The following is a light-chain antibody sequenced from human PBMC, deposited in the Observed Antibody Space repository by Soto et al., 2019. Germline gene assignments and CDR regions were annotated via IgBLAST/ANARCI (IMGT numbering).Light chain of an antibody. CDR1: SSNIGADYD. J-gene: IGLJ1*01. CDR3: QSDDSSRSVFYV. V-gene: IGLV1-40*01. CDR2: GNS. Sequence: QSVLTQPPSVSGAPGQRVTISCTGSSSNIGADYDVHWYQQFPGTAPKLLIYGNSNRPSGVPDRFSGSKSGTSASLAITGLQAEDEADFYCQSDDSSRSVFYVFGTGTKVTVL.